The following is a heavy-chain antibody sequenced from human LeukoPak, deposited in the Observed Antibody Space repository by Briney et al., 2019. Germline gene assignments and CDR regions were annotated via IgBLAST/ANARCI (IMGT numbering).Heavy chain of an antibody. CDR1: GFTFSDYY. V-gene: IGHV3-11*04. CDR2: ISSSGSAI. J-gene: IGHJ4*02. Sequence: PGGSLRLSCAASGFTFSDYYMSWIRQAPGKGLEWVSYISSSGSAIYYADSVKGRFTISRDSAENSLYLQMNSLRDEDTAIYYCARGPGYSSSWYPRYFDYWGQGTQVTVSS. CDR3: ARGPGYSSSWYPRYFDY. D-gene: IGHD6-13*01.